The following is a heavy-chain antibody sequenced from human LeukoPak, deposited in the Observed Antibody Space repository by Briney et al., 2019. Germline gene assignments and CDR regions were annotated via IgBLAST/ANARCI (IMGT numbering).Heavy chain of an antibody. CDR1: GFTVSSNS. V-gene: IGHV3-53*01. D-gene: IGHD6-13*01. CDR3: ARVSIRGSWYDY. J-gene: IGHJ4*02. CDR2: IYSDNT. Sequence: GGSLRLSCTVSGFTVSSNSMSWVRQAPGKGLEWVSFIYSDNTHYSDSVKGRFTISRDNSKNTPYLQMNSLRAEDTAVYYCARVSIRGSWYDYWGQGTLVTVSS.